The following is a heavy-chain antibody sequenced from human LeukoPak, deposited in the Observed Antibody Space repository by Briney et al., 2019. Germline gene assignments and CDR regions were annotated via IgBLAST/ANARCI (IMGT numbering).Heavy chain of an antibody. Sequence: SETLSLTCAVYGGPFSGYYWSWIRQPPGKGLEWIGEINHSGSTNYNPSLKSRVTISVDTSKNQFSLKLSSVTAADTAVYCCARGSGYSSSWYDFDYWGQGTLVTVSS. J-gene: IGHJ4*02. D-gene: IGHD6-13*01. V-gene: IGHV4-34*01. CDR1: GGPFSGYY. CDR2: INHSGST. CDR3: ARGSGYSSSWYDFDY.